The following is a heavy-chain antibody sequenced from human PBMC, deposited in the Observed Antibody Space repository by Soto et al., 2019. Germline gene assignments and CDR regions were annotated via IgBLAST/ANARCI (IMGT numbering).Heavy chain of an antibody. D-gene: IGHD3-9*01. V-gene: IGHV1-69*13. CDR1: GGTFSSYA. J-gene: IGHJ3*02. CDR3: ARDHRILRYFDWPNLDAFDI. CDR2: IIPIFGTA. Sequence: ASVKVSCKASGGTFSSYAISWVRQAPGQGLEWMGGIIPIFGTANYAQKFQGRVTITADESTSAAYMELSSLRSEDTAVYYCARDHRILRYFDWPNLDAFDIWGQGTMVTVSS.